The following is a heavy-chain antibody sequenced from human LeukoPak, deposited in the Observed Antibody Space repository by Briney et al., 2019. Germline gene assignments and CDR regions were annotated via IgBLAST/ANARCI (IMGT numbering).Heavy chain of an antibody. Sequence: GGSLRLSCAASGFTVSSKHMTWVRQAPGKGLEWVSLIYSGGPTSYSDSVKGRFTISRDNTKNTLYLEMNSLRAEDTAVYYCARGQSCSSSSCYVIGAFDVWGQGTMVTVSS. D-gene: IGHD2-2*01. CDR2: IYSGGPT. CDR1: GFTVSSKH. J-gene: IGHJ3*01. V-gene: IGHV3-53*01. CDR3: ARGQSCSSSSCYVIGAFDV.